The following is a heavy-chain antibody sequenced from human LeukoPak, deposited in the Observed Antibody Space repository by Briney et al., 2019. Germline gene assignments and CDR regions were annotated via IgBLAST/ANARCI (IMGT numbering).Heavy chain of an antibody. CDR3: AKSTIGQQLVRYYYYYMDV. D-gene: IGHD6-13*01. CDR2: IWYDGSNK. V-gene: IGHV3-33*06. Sequence: GGSLRLSCAASGFTLSSYGMHWVRQAPGKGLEWVAVIWYDGSNKYYADSVKGRFTISRDNSKNTLYLQMNSLRAEDTAVYYCAKSTIGQQLVRYYYYYMDVWGKGTTVTVSS. CDR1: GFTLSSYG. J-gene: IGHJ6*03.